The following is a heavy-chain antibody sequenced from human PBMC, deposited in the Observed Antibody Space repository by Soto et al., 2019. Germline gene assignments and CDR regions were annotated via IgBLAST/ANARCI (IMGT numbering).Heavy chain of an antibody. CDR2: IYYSGST. Sequence: QVQLQESGPGLVKPSQTLSLTCTVSGGSISSGGYYWSWIRQHPGKGLEWIGYIYYSGSTYYNPSLQSRVTISVDTSKNQFSLKLSSVTAADTAVYYCARGGYSYGLEDYYDSSGPYYFDYWGQGTLVTVSS. V-gene: IGHV4-31*03. CDR1: GGSISSGGYY. J-gene: IGHJ4*02. D-gene: IGHD3-22*01. CDR3: ARGGYSYGLEDYYDSSGPYYFDY.